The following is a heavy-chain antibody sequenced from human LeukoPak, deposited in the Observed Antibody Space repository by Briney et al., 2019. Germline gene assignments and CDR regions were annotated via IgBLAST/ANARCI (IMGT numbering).Heavy chain of an antibody. CDR2: IYSGGNT. D-gene: IGHD2-2*01. V-gene: IGHV3-53*01. Sequence: GGSLRLSCAASGFTVSNTYMSWVRQAPGNGLEWVSLIYSGGNTYYADSVKGRFSISRDNSKNTLYLQMNSLRAEDTAVYYCARGRCSSTSCFFDYWGQGSLVTVSS. CDR3: ARGRCSSTSCFFDY. CDR1: GFTVSNTY. J-gene: IGHJ4*02.